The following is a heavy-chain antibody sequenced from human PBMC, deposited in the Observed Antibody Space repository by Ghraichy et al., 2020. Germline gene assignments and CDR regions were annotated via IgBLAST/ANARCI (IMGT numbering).Heavy chain of an antibody. V-gene: IGHV4-59*08. CDR3: ARHVSTAAGSPHFDY. Sequence: GSLSLTCTVSGGSISSYYWSWIRQPPGKGLEWIGYIYYSGSTNYNPSLKSRVTISVDTSKNQFSLKLSSVTAADTAVYYCARHVSTAAGSPHFDYWGQGTLVTVSS. CDR1: GGSISSYY. CDR2: IYYSGST. J-gene: IGHJ4*02. D-gene: IGHD6-13*01.